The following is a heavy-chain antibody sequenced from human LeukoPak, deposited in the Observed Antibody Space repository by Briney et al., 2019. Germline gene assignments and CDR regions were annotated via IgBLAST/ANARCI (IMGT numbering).Heavy chain of an antibody. CDR1: GGSISSYY. CDR2: IYYSGST. CDR3: ARARYYDYIWGSYREYYFDY. V-gene: IGHV4-59*01. Sequence: SETLSLTCTVSGGSISSYYWSWIRQPPGKGLERIGYIYYSGSTNYNPSLKSRVTISVDTSKNQFSLKLSSVTAADTAVYYCARARYYDYIWGSYREYYFDYWGQGTLVTVSS. J-gene: IGHJ4*02. D-gene: IGHD3-16*02.